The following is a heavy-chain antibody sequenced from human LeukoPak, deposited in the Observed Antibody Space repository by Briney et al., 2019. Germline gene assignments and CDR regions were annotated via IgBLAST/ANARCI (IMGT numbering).Heavy chain of an antibody. D-gene: IGHD2-8*01. CDR2: INPNSGGT. CDR1: GYTFTGYY. J-gene: IGHJ4*02. Sequence: GASVKVSCKASGYTFTGYYMHWVRQAPGQGLEWMGWINPNSGGTNYAQKFQGRVTMTRDTSISTAYMELSRLRSDDTAVYYCARMGYCTNGVCYRRGDYWGQGTLVTVSS. V-gene: IGHV1-2*02. CDR3: ARMGYCTNGVCYRRGDY.